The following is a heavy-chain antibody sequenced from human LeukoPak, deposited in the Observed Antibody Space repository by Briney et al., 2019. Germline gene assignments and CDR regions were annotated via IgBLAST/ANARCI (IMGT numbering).Heavy chain of an antibody. V-gene: IGHV3-33*01. Sequence: GGSLRLSCAASGFTFSSYGMHWVRQAPGKGLEWVAVIWYDGSNKYYADSVKGRFTISRDNSKNTLYLQMNSLRAEDTAVYYCARDRYCSSTSCYATLRYYYYYGMDVWGKGTTATVSS. D-gene: IGHD2-2*01. CDR2: IWYDGSNK. J-gene: IGHJ6*04. CDR3: ARDRYCSSTSCYATLRYYYYYGMDV. CDR1: GFTFSSYG.